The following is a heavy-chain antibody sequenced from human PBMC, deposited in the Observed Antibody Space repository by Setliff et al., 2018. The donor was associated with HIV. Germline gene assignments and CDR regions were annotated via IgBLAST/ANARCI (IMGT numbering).Heavy chain of an antibody. CDR1: GGSISSDDYY. D-gene: IGHD2-2*01. CDR2: INHSGST. V-gene: IGHV4-34*01. CDR3: ARGPAEWQIVVVPAAHWYFDL. J-gene: IGHJ2*01. Sequence: SETLSLTCTVSGGSISSDDYYWNWIRQPPGKGLEWIGEINHSGSTNYNPSLKSRITISVDTSKKQFSLKLNSVTAADTAVYYCARGPAEWQIVVVPAAHWYFDLWGRGTLVTVSS.